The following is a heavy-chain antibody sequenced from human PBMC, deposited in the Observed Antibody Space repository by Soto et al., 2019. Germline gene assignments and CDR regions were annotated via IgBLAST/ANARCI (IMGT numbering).Heavy chain of an antibody. Sequence: PGWSLRLSCASSVFTFSSYAMSWVRQAPGKGLEWVSAISGSGGSTYYADSVKGRFTISRYNSKNTLYLQMNSLRAEDTAVYYCAKRGGYYDSSGYYWPYYFDYWGQGTLVTFSS. CDR3: AKRGGYYDSSGYYWPYYFDY. CDR2: ISGSGGST. V-gene: IGHV3-23*01. D-gene: IGHD3-22*01. J-gene: IGHJ4*02. CDR1: VFTFSSYA.